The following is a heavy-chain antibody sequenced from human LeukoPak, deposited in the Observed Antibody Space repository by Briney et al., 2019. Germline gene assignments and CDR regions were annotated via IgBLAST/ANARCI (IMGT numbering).Heavy chain of an antibody. J-gene: IGHJ4*02. V-gene: IGHV3-21*01. Sequence: GGSLRLSCAASGFTFRTYALNWVRQAPGKGLEWVSSISLYGAYMYYADSVRGRFTISRDDAKNSLYLQMNSLRADDTALYYCSTSPYTSRYSHNYIDYWGQGTLLTVSS. CDR3: STSPYTSRYSHNYIDY. CDR1: GFTFRTYA. D-gene: IGHD6-13*01. CDR2: ISLYGAYM.